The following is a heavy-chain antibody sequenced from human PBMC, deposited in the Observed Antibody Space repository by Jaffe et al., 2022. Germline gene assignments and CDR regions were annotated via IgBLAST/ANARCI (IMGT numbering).Heavy chain of an antibody. Sequence: QVQLQESGPGLVKPSQTLSLTCTVSGGSISSGSYYWSWIRQPAGKGLEWIGRIYTSGSTNYNPSLKSRVTISVDTSKNQFSLKLSSVTAADTAVYYCARDRYSGWDPYYYYYMDVWGKGTTVTVSS. CDR2: IYTSGST. D-gene: IGHD6-19*01. CDR3: ARDRYSGWDPYYYYYMDV. V-gene: IGHV4-61*02. J-gene: IGHJ6*03. CDR1: GGSISSGSYY.